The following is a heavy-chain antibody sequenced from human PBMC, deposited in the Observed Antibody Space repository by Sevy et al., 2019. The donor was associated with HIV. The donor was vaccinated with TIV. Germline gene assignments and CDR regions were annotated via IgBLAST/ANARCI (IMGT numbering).Heavy chain of an antibody. CDR2: ISYDGSNK. Sequence: GASLRLSCAASGFTFSSYAMHWLRQAPGKGLEWVAVISYDGSNKYYEDSVKGRFTISRDNSKNKLYLQMNSLRAEDTAVYYCASESSSWYVGGGYNWFDPWGQGTLVTVSS. D-gene: IGHD6-13*01. J-gene: IGHJ5*02. CDR1: GFTFSSYA. CDR3: ASESSSWYVGGGYNWFDP. V-gene: IGHV3-30-3*01.